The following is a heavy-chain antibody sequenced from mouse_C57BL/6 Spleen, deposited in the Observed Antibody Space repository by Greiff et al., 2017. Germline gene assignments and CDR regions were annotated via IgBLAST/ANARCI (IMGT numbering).Heavy chain of an antibody. J-gene: IGHJ2*01. CDR3: ARQGYLLFDY. CDR1: GFTFSSYT. Sequence: DVMLVESGGGLVKPGGSLKLSCAASGFTFSSYTMSWVRQTPEKRLEWVATISGGGGNTYYPDSVKGRFTISRDNAKNTLYLQMSSLRSEDTALYYCARQGYLLFDYWGQGTTLTVSS. V-gene: IGHV5-9*01. D-gene: IGHD2-2*01. CDR2: ISGGGGNT.